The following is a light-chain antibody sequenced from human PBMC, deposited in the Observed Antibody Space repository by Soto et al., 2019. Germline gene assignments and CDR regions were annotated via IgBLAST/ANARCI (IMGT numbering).Light chain of an antibody. J-gene: IGKJ2*01. CDR3: QQYNSYSYT. CDR2: EAS. Sequence: AIQMTQSPSSLSASVGDRVTISCRASQGIGNALGWYQQKPGKPPKLLIYEASTLQSGVPSRFSGSGSGTEFILTISSLQPDDFATYYCQQYNSYSYTFGQGTKLEIK. V-gene: IGKV1-6*01. CDR1: QGIGNA.